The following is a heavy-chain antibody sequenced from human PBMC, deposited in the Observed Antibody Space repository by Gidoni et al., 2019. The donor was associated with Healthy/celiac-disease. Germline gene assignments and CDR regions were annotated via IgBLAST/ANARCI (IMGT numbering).Heavy chain of an antibody. Sequence: QVQLQESGPGLVKPSETLSLTCTVSGGSISSYYWSWIRQPPGKGLEWIGYIYYSGSTNYNPSLKSRVTISVDTSKNQFSLKLSSVTAADTAVYYCTRAVAGTKAHYYYYYMDVWGKGTTVTVSS. D-gene: IGHD6-19*01. CDR3: TRAVAGTKAHYYYYYMDV. V-gene: IGHV4-59*01. CDR1: GGSISSYY. CDR2: IYYSGST. J-gene: IGHJ6*03.